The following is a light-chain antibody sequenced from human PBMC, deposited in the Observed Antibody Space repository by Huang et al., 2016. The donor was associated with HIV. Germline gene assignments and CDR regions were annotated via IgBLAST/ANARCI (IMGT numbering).Light chain of an antibody. J-gene: IGKJ4*01. CDR3: QLRSTWPGDT. CDR2: DAS. V-gene: IGKV3-11*01. CDR1: QTVSSY. Sequence: EIVLTQSPATLSLSPGERATLSCRASQTVSSYLAWYQQKPVQAPRLLIYDASNRATGIPARFSGSGSGTDFTLTISSLEPEDFAVYYCQLRSTWPGDTFGGGTKVEIK.